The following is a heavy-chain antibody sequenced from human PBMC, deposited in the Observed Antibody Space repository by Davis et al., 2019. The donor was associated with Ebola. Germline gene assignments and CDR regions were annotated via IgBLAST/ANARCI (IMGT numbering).Heavy chain of an antibody. CDR1: GFTFSDYS. J-gene: IGHJ3*02. V-gene: IGHV3-23*01. CDR3: AKDTSNIWFDI. D-gene: IGHD1-26*01. CDR2: HGTSGDT. Sequence: GGSLRLSCVGSGFTFSDYSLNWVRQAPGKGLEWVSTHGTSGDTYYADSVKGRFTISRDNSKNTLYLQMNGLRVEDTAIYYCAKDTSNIWFDIWGQGTMVTVSS.